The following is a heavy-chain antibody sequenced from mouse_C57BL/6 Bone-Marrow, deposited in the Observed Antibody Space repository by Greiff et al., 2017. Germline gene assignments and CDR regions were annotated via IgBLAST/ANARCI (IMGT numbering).Heavy chain of an antibody. Sequence: QVQLKQPGAELVMPGASVKLSCKASGYTFTSYWMHWVKQRPGQGLEWIGEVDPSDSYTNYNQKFKGKATLTVDTTTSTAYLQISSLTSEDGAYYYCARAWDEAMDYWGQGTSVTVSS. CDR3: ARAWDEAMDY. D-gene: IGHD4-1*01. CDR1: GYTFTSYW. J-gene: IGHJ4*01. CDR2: VDPSDSYT. V-gene: IGHV1-69*01.